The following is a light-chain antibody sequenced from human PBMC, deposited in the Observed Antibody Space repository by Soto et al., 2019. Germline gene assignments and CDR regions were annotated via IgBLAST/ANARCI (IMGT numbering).Light chain of an antibody. V-gene: IGKV3-20*01. CDR1: QSVSSN. Sequence: EIVMTQSPATLSASPGERATLSCRASQSVSSNLAWYQQKPGQAPRLLIYGTSSRATGIPDRFSGSGSGTDFTLTISRLEPEDFAVDYCQQYGSPGTVGQGTKVEIK. CDR3: QQYGSPGT. CDR2: GTS. J-gene: IGKJ1*01.